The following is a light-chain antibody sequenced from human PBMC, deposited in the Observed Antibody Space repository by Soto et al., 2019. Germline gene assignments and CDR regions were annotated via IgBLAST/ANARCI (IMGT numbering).Light chain of an antibody. Sequence: EIVLAHSPATLSLSPGERAALSCRASRTLSGSQLARYQQRPGQPPRLLIFDASRRATGIPDRFSGSGSGTDFSLTISRLEPEDFAVYYCQQYGGSPWTFGQGTKVDIK. CDR3: QQYGGSPWT. V-gene: IGKV3-20*01. J-gene: IGKJ1*01. CDR2: DAS. CDR1: RTLSGSQ.